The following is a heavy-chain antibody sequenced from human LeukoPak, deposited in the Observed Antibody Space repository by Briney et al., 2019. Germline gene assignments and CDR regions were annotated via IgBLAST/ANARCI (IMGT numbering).Heavy chain of an antibody. CDR2: IYYSGST. J-gene: IGHJ3*02. D-gene: IGHD3-22*01. Sequence: SETLSLTCTVSGGSISSYYWSWIRQPPGKGLEWNGYIYYSGSTNYNPSLKSRVTISVDTSKNQFSLKLSSVTAADTAVYYCARDNLGDYYDSSGYNDAFDIWGQGTMVTVSS. V-gene: IGHV4-59*01. CDR3: ARDNLGDYYDSSGYNDAFDI. CDR1: GGSISSYY.